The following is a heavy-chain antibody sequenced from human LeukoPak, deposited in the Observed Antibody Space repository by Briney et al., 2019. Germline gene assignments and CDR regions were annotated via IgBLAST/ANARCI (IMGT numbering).Heavy chain of an antibody. CDR2: IHLSGST. CDR3: AGSGWSFDAFDF. V-gene: IGHV4-59*08. J-gene: IGHJ3*01. D-gene: IGHD6-19*01. CDR1: GGSISSYY. Sequence: SETLSLTCTVSGGSISSYYWSWIRQPPGKGLEWIGYIHLSGSTNYSPSLKSRVTISVDTSKNRFSLRLSSLTAADTAVYFCAGSGWSFDAFDFWGQGTMVTVSS.